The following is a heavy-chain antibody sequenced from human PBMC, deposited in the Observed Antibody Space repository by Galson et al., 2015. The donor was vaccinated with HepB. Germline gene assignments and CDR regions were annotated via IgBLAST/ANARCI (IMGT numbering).Heavy chain of an antibody. J-gene: IGHJ6*02. CDR1: GYSFMNNW. D-gene: IGHD6-13*01. V-gene: IGHV5-10-1*01. CDR2: IDPRDSNT. CDR3: ARRLRYSSSWQKYYYYGMDV. Sequence: QSGAEVKKPGESLRISCHGSGYSFMNNWISWVRQLPGKGLEWMGRIDPRDSNTNYSPSFQGHVTISADKSISTAYLQWNSLKASDTAMYYCARRLRYSSSWQKYYYYGMDVWGQGTTVTVSS.